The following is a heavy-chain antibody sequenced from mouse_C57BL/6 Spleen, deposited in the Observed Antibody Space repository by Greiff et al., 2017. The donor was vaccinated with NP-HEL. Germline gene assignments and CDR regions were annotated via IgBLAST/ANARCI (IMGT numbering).Heavy chain of an antibody. CDR2: IYPRSGNT. V-gene: IGHV1-81*01. CDR1: GYTFTSYG. CDR3: GGELGWWYFDD. J-gene: IGHJ2*01. Sequence: QVQLKESGAELARPGASVKLSCKASGYTFTSYGISWVKQRTGQGLEWIGEIYPRSGNTYYNEKFKGKATLTADKSSSTAYMELRSLTSEDSAVYFCGGELGWWYFDDWGKGTTLTVSS. D-gene: IGHD4-1*01.